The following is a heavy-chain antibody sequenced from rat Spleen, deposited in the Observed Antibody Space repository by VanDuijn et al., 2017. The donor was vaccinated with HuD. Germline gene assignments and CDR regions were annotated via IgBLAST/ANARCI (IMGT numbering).Heavy chain of an antibody. D-gene: IGHD1-11*01. CDR2: RWGDGRT. J-gene: IGHJ3*01. CDR1: GFSLISYS. V-gene: IGHV2-1*01. Sequence: QVQLKESGPGLVQPSQTLSLTCTVSGFSLISYSVHWIRQPPGKGLEWMGGRWGDGRTDYNSGLKSRLSISRDTSESQVFLKMNILQTEDTAIYFCTRSYGGYTQHWFPYWGQGTLVTVSS. CDR3: TRSYGGYTQHWFPY.